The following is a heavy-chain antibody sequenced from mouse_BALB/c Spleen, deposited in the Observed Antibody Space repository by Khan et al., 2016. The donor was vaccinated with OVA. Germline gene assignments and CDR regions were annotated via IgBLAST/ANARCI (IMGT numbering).Heavy chain of an antibody. D-gene: IGHD1-1*02. J-gene: IGHJ3*01. Sequence: QVQLQQPGAELVKPGASVKLSCKASGYTFTSYYIYWVKQRPGQGLEWIGGINPSNGGTYFNEKFESKATLTVDKSSSTAVMQVSSLTSEDSACYYCTSSGWAAFAYGGQGTLVTVSA. CDR3: TSSGWAAFAY. CDR1: GYTFTSYY. V-gene: IGHV1S81*02. CDR2: INPSNGGT.